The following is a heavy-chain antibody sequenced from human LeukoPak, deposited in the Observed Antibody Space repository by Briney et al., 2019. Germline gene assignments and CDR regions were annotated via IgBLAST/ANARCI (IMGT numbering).Heavy chain of an antibody. CDR2: IYSGGST. Sequence: GGSLRLSCAASGFTFSSYDMHWVRQAPGKGLEWVSVIYSGGSTYYADSVKGRFTISRDNSKNTLYLQMNSLRAEDTAVYYCARRYYYGSGWYYDYWGQGTLVTVSS. V-gene: IGHV3-53*01. CDR3: ARRYYYGSGWYYDY. D-gene: IGHD6-19*01. J-gene: IGHJ4*02. CDR1: GFTFSSYD.